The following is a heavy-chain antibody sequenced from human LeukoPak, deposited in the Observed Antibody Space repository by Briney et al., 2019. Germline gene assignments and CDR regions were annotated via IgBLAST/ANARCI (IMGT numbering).Heavy chain of an antibody. J-gene: IGHJ4*02. D-gene: IGHD6-6*01. CDR3: ARAPAEYSSSSGFDY. V-gene: IGHV1-3*01. Sequence: ASVKVSCKASGYTFTSYAMHWVRQAPGQRLEWMGWINAGNGNTKYSQKFQGRVTITRDTSASTAYMELSSLRSEDTAVYYCARAPAEYSSSSGFDYWGQGTLVTVSS. CDR1: GYTFTSYA. CDR2: INAGNGNT.